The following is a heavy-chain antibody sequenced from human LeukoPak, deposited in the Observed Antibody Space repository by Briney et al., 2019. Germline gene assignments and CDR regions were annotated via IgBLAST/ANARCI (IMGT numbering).Heavy chain of an antibody. CDR1: GGTFSSYA. V-gene: IGHV1-69*13. CDR2: IIPIFGTA. Sequence: SVKVSCKASGGTFSSYAISWVRQAPGQGLEWMGGIIPIFGTANYTQKFQGRVTITADESTSTAYMELSSLRSEDTAVYYCAREMEQQQGMDYWGQGTLVTVSS. J-gene: IGHJ4*02. CDR3: AREMEQQQGMDY. D-gene: IGHD6-13*01.